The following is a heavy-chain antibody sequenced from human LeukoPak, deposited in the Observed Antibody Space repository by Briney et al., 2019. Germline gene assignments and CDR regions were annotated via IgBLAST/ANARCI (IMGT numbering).Heavy chain of an antibody. Sequence: QLQESGSGLVQPSQTLSLTCAVSGGSISRGGYSWSWIRQPLGKGLEWIGYIYYSESANYNPSLKSRITISLDMSKNHFSLKLNSVTAADTAVYYCERGGGYPLSAFDIWGQGTMVTVSS. V-gene: IGHV4-30-4*07. D-gene: IGHD3-22*01. J-gene: IGHJ3*02. CDR2: IYYSESA. CDR3: ERGGGYPLSAFDI. CDR1: GGSISRGGYS.